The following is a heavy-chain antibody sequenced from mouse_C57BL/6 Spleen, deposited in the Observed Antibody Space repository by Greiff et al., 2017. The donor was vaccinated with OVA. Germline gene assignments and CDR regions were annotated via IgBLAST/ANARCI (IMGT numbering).Heavy chain of an antibody. CDR1: GYAHSSSW. Sequence: QVQLQQSGPELVKTGASVMIHCKASGYAHSSSWLNWVKQRPGKSLEWIGRIYTGDGDTNYHGKSKGKATLTADNSSSPAYMQLSSLTSEDSAVYFCARSDSTVVYFDYWGQGTTLTVSS. CDR3: ARSDSTVVYFDY. V-gene: IGHV1-82*01. J-gene: IGHJ2*01. D-gene: IGHD1-1*01. CDR2: IYTGDGDT.